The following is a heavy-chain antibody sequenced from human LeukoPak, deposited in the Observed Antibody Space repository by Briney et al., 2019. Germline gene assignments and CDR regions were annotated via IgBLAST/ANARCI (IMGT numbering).Heavy chain of an antibody. CDR2: IKEDGSEG. V-gene: IGHV3-7*04. J-gene: IGHJ4*02. D-gene: IGHD3-16*01. CDR1: GXTFSSYW. CDR3: ARESLLGGIDY. Sequence: GGSLRLSCAVSGXTFSSYWMTWVRQAPGKGLEWVATIKEDGSEGYYVDSVKGRFTISRDNAKSSLYLQMNSLRVEDTSVYYCARESLLGGIDYWGQGTLVTVSS.